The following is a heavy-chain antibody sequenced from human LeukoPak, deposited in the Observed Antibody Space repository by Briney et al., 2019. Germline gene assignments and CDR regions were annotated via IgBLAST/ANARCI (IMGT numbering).Heavy chain of an antibody. D-gene: IGHD3-22*01. CDR3: ARGPYYYDSSGYYWFDP. CDR2: IYYSGST. J-gene: IGHJ5*02. CDR1: GGSISSYY. Sequence: SETLSFTCTVSGGSISSYYWSWIRQPPGKGLEWIGYIYYSGSTNYNPSLKSRVTISVDTSKNQFSLKLSSVTAADTAVYYCARGPYYYDSSGYYWFDPWGQGTLVTVSS. V-gene: IGHV4-59*01.